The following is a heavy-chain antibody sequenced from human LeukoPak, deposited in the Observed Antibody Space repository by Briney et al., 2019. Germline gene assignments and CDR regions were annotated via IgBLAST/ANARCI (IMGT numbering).Heavy chain of an antibody. J-gene: IGHJ4*02. V-gene: IGHV3-13*01. CDR3: ALSVGFGELSGYYFDY. Sequence: GGSLRLSCAASGFTFSSYDMHWVRQATGKGLEWVSAIGTAGDTYYPGSVKGRFTISRENAKNSLYLQMNSLRAGDTAVYYCALSVGFGELSGYYFDYWGQGTLVTVSS. CDR1: GFTFSSYD. D-gene: IGHD3-10*01. CDR2: IGTAGDT.